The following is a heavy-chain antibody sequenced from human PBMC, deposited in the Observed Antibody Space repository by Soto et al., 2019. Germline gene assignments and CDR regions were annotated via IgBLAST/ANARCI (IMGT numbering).Heavy chain of an antibody. CDR1: GGSISSGGYY. CDR3: ARDRSDYGDYVYQRKLGSYFDY. CDR2: IYYSGST. V-gene: IGHV4-31*03. D-gene: IGHD4-17*01. Sequence: SETLSLTCTVSGGSISSGGYYWSWIRQHPGKGLEWIGYIYYSGSTYYNPSLKSRVTISVDTSKNQFSLKLSSVTAADTAVYYCARDRSDYGDYVYQRKLGSYFDYWGQGTLVTVSS. J-gene: IGHJ4*02.